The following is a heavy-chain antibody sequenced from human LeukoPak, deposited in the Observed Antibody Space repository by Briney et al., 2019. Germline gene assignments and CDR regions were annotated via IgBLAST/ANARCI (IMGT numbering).Heavy chain of an antibody. Sequence: SQALSLTFAFSGDSVTSNSAALNWIRQSPSRGLEWLGSTYYRCKWYNDDAVYVKSRITSNPDTSKNELSMQLNSVTREDTAVYYCARDSSGWHKEFDYWGQGTLVTVSS. J-gene: IGHJ4*02. CDR1: GDSVTSNSAA. V-gene: IGHV6-1*01. CDR2: TYYRCKWYN. D-gene: IGHD6-19*01. CDR3: ARDSSGWHKEFDY.